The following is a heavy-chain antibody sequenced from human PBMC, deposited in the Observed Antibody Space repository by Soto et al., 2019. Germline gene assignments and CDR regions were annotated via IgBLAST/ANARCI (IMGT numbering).Heavy chain of an antibody. CDR3: TRDTRFYYGMDV. Sequence: GGSLRLSCTASGFTFGDYAMSWVRQAPGKGLEWVGFIRSKAYGGTTEYAASVKGRFTISRDDSKSIAYLQMNSLKTEDTAVYYCTRDTRFYYGMDVWGQGTTVTGS. J-gene: IGHJ6*02. CDR2: IRSKAYGGTT. CDR1: GFTFGDYA. V-gene: IGHV3-49*04. D-gene: IGHD3-3*01.